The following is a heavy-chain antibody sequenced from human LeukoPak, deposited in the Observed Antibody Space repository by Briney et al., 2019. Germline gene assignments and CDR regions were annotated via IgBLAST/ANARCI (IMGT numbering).Heavy chain of an antibody. D-gene: IGHD3-10*01. J-gene: IGHJ5*02. CDR2: IYYSGST. CDR1: GGSISSYY. Sequence: SETLSLTCTVSGGSISSYYWSWIRQPPGKGLEWIGYIYYSGSTNYNPSLKSRVTISVDTSKNQFSLKLSSVTAADTAVYYCARAYGVRGKPNWFDPWGQGTLVTVSS. V-gene: IGHV4-59*01. CDR3: ARAYGVRGKPNWFDP.